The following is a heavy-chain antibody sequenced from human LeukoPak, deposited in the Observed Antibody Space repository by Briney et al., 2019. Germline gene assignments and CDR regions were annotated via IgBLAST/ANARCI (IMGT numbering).Heavy chain of an antibody. Sequence: ASVKVSCKASGYTFTGYYMHWVRQAPGQGLEWMGWINPNSGGTNYAQKFQGRVTMTRDTSISTAYMELSRLRSEDTAVYYCARDYAQADCSGGSCYYFDYWGQGTLVTVSS. V-gene: IGHV1-2*02. CDR3: ARDYAQADCSGGSCYYFDY. D-gene: IGHD2-15*01. CDR1: GYTFTGYY. CDR2: INPNSGGT. J-gene: IGHJ4*02.